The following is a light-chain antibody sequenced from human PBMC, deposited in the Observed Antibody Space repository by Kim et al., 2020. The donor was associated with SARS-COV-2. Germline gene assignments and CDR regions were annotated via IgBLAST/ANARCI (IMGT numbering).Light chain of an antibody. Sequence: SSELTQDSAVSVALGQTVSITCQGDSLRSYYATWYQQKPGQAPILVIYGKNNRPSGIPDRFSGSSSGNTASLTITGTQAGDEADYYCNSRDSNDNVVFGGGTKVTVL. V-gene: IGLV3-19*01. J-gene: IGLJ2*01. CDR1: SLRSYY. CDR2: GKN. CDR3: NSRDSNDNVV.